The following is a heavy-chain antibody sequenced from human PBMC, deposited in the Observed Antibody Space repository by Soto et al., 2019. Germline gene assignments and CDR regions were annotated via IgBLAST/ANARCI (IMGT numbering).Heavy chain of an antibody. J-gene: IGHJ4*02. Sequence: SETLSLACTFSVGSFIGYFWTWIRQPPGKGLEWLAEINHSGITNYNPSVESRVSMSVDTSKNQFSLRLYSVTAADTAVYYCVRGPYNYNSRYFDYWGQGTLVTVSS. V-gene: IGHV4-34*01. CDR1: VGSFIGYF. D-gene: IGHD1-20*01. CDR3: VRGPYNYNSRYFDY. CDR2: INHSGIT.